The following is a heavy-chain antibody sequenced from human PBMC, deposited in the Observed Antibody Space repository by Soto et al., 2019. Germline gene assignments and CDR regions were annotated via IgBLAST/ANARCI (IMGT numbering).Heavy chain of an antibody. CDR3: AKDRARGYSYGRHFDY. V-gene: IGHV3-23*01. CDR1: GFTFSSFA. CDR2: ISGSGGST. Sequence: PGGSLSLSCAASGFTFSSFAMSWVRQAPGKGLDWVSAISGSGGSTYYADSVKGRFTISRDNSKNTLYLQMNSLRAEDTAVYYCAKDRARGYSYGRHFDYWGQGTLVTVSS. D-gene: IGHD5-18*01. J-gene: IGHJ4*02.